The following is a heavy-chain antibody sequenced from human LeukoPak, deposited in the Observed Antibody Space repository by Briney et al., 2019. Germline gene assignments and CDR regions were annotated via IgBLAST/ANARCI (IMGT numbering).Heavy chain of an antibody. J-gene: IGHJ4*02. D-gene: IGHD1-26*01. CDR1: GYTFSSYW. CDR2: IYPGDLDT. CDR3: ARSLVGATQFDY. Sequence: GEPLKISCEGSGYTFSSYWIAWVRQMPGKGLEYMGIIYPGDLDTRYSPSFQGQVTISVDKSINTAYLQWSSLKASDTAMYYCARSLVGATQFDYWGQGTLVTVSS. V-gene: IGHV5-51*01.